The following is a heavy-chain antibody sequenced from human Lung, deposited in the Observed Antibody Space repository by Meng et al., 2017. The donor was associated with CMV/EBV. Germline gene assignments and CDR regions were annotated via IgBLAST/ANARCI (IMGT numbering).Heavy chain of an antibody. V-gene: IGHV1-18*01. D-gene: IGHD3-10*01. CDR3: ARVEVGITSGDY. CDR1: GYTFTNYG. J-gene: IGHJ4*02. CDR2: INAYNGDT. Sequence: VQLVQSWGEGPKPVASVECSCHASGYTFTNYGITWVRQAHGQGLEWMGWINAYNGDTNYAQTLPCSVTLTTDTSTSTDYMGLMRLRSDDTAVYYCARVEVGITSGDYWGQGTLVTVSS.